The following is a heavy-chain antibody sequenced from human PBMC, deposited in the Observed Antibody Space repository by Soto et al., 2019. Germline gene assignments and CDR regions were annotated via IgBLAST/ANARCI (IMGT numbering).Heavy chain of an antibody. V-gene: IGHV1-8*01. CDR3: ASLYDFWSGYPEHYGLDV. CDR1: GYTFTSYD. Sequence: ASVKVSCKASGYTFTSYDINWVRQATGQGLEWMGWMNPNSGNTGYAQKFQGRVTMTRNTSISTAYMELSSLRSEDTAVYYCASLYDFWSGYPEHYGLDVWGQGTTVTVSS. D-gene: IGHD3-3*01. CDR2: MNPNSGNT. J-gene: IGHJ6*02.